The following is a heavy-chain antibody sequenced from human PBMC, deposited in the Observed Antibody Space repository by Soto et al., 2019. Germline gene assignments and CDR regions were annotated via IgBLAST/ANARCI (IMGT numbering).Heavy chain of an antibody. CDR1: GFTFSDSA. CDR3: AKAKSFDSFFDY. Sequence: EVQLVESGGGLVQPGGSPKLSCAASGFTFSDSAMHWVRQASGKGLEWVGRIRVKADSYATAYAASVKGRFTISRDDSKNTAYLHMNSLTTEDTALYYCAKAKSFDSFFDYWGQGTLVTVSS. CDR2: IRVKADSYAT. V-gene: IGHV3-73*02. D-gene: IGHD3-9*01. J-gene: IGHJ4*02.